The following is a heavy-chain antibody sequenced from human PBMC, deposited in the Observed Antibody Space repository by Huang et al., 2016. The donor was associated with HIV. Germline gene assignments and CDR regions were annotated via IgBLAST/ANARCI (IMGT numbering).Heavy chain of an antibody. CDR2: IQFDGVNK. Sequence: QVQLVESGGGVVQPGGSLRLSCAATGFTFSSYAMHWVRQVAGKGVEWVAYIQFDGVNKNYADSVKVRFTISRDNSKNTLYLQISSLRAEDTAVYYCVKFTIDDSSVAAWGQGTLVTVS. D-gene: IGHD6-19*01. CDR3: VKFTIDDSSVAA. J-gene: IGHJ5*02. CDR1: GFTFSSYA. V-gene: IGHV3-30*02.